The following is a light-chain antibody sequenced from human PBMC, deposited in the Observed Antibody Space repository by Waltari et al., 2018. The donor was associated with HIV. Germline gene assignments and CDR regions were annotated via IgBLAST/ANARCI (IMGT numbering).Light chain of an antibody. CDR2: EVS. J-gene: IGLJ2*01. Sequence: QSALTQPASVSGSPGQSITISCPGTSHDVGSYNLVPWYQQHPGKAPKLMIYEVSKRPSGVSNRFSGSKSGNTASLTISGLQAEDEADYYCCSYAGSSTVFGGGTKLTVL. CDR3: CSYAGSSTV. V-gene: IGLV2-23*02. CDR1: SHDVGSYNL.